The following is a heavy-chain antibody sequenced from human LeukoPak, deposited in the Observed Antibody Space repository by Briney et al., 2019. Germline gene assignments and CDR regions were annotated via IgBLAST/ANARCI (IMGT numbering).Heavy chain of an antibody. CDR3: FEFNADNSWDY. CDR2: IKSYVHGGTT. Sequence: GGSLRLSCAASGFTFSHVRVIWVRPAPGKALEWFSLIKSYVHGGTTDYAAPVQGRFTISRGDSKSIVYVHLATLRAEDTGVYYCFEFNADNSWDYWGQGTLVTVSS. V-gene: IGHV3-15*05. D-gene: IGHD4-23*01. J-gene: IGHJ4*02. CDR1: GFTFSHVR.